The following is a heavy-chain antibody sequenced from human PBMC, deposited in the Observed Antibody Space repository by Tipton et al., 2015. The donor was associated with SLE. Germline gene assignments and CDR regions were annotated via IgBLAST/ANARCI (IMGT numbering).Heavy chain of an antibody. CDR2: IYHRGST. CDR1: GYSISSTYY. V-gene: IGHV4-38-2*01. CDR3: AREGYSGYARRLLWFDP. D-gene: IGHD5-12*01. J-gene: IGHJ5*02. Sequence: TLSLTCAVSGYSISSTYYWGWIRQPPGKGLEWIGSIYHRGSTYYNPSLKSRVTISVDTSKNQFSLKLRSVTAADTAVYYCAREGYSGYARRLLWFDPWGQGTLVTVSS.